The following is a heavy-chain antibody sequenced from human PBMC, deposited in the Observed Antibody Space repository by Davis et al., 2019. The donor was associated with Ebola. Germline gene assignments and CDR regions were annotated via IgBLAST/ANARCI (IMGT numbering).Heavy chain of an antibody. CDR1: GFTFSIYA. Sequence: GGSLRLSCAASGFTFSIYAMSWVRQAPGKGLEWVSAISGSGGSTYYADSVKGRFTISRDNSKNTLYLQMNSLRAEDTAVYYCAKARIAALRFDPWGQGTLVTVSS. D-gene: IGHD6-6*01. V-gene: IGHV3-23*01. J-gene: IGHJ5*02. CDR2: ISGSGGST. CDR3: AKARIAALRFDP.